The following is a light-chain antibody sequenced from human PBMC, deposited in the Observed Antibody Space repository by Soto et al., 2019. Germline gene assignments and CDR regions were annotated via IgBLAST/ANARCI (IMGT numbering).Light chain of an antibody. J-gene: IGLJ2*01. V-gene: IGLV2-14*01. CDR3: NSYTSSSTLLV. CDR1: SSDVGTYNY. CDR2: EVS. Sequence: QSVLTQPSSVSGSPGQSITISCTGTSSDVGTYNYVSWYQQHPGKAPKLVIYEVSNRPSGVSNRFSGSKSGNTASLTISGLQAEDEADYYCNSYTSSSTLLVFGGGTKLTVL.